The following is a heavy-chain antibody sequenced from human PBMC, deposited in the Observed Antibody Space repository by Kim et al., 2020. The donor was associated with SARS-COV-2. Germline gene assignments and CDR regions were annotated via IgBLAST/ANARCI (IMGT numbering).Heavy chain of an antibody. V-gene: IGHV4-31*03. CDR3: AREGGPTMVRGPIGSYFDY. CDR1: GGSISSGGYY. J-gene: IGHJ4*02. Sequence: SETLSLTCTVSGGSISSGGYYWSWIRQHPGKGLEWIGYIYYSGSTYYNPSLKSRVTISVDTSKNQFSLKLSSVTAADTAVYYCAREGGPTMVRGPIGSYFDYWGQGTLVTVSS. D-gene: IGHD3-10*01. CDR2: IYYSGST.